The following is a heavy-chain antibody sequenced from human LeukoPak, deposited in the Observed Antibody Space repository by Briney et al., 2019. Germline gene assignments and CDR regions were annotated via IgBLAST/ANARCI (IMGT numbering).Heavy chain of an antibody. CDR1: GGSFSGYY. CDR2: INHSGST. CDR3: ARLMVRGVIDY. D-gene: IGHD3-10*01. V-gene: IGHV4-34*01. Sequence: SETLSLTCAVYGGSFSGYYWSWIRQPPGKGLEWVGEINHSGSTNYNPSLKSRVTISVDTSKNQFSLKLSSVTAADTAVYYCARLMVRGVIDYWGQGTLVTVSS. J-gene: IGHJ4*02.